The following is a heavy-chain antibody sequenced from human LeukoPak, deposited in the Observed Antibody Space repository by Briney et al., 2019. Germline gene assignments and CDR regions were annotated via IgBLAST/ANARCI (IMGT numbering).Heavy chain of an antibody. J-gene: IGHJ3*02. D-gene: IGHD4-17*01. V-gene: IGHV3-30*03. CDR1: GFTFSGYD. CDR3: ARLETTVDAFDI. CDR2: ISYDGSNK. Sequence: GRSLRLSCVASGFTFSGYDIHWVRQAPGKGLEWVTLISYDGSNKYYADSVKGRFTISRDNPKNTLYLQMNSLRAEDTAVYYCARLETTVDAFDIWGQGTMVTVSS.